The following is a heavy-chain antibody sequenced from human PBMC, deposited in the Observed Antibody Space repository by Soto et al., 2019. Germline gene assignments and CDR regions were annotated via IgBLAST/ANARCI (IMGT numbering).Heavy chain of an antibody. J-gene: IGHJ4*02. V-gene: IGHV4-34*01. CDR3: ARAFDDSSGYYGALGY. D-gene: IGHD3-22*01. CDR2: INHSGST. Sequence: SETLSLTCAVYGGSFSGYYWSWIRQPPGKGLEWIGEINHSGSTNYNPSPKSRVTISVDTSKNQLSLNLRSLTAADTAVYYCARAFDDSSGYYGALGYWGPGTLVTVSS. CDR1: GGSFSGYY.